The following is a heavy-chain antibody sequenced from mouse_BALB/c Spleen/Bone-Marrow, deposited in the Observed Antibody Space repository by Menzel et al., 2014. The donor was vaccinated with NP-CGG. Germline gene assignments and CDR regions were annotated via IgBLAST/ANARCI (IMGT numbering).Heavy chain of an antibody. Sequence: DVKLVESGGGLVQPGGSRKLSCAASGFTFSSFGMHWVRQAPEKGQEWVAYISSGSSNIYYADTVKGRFTISRDNPKNALFLQMARVRSEDTAMYYCTRGGNWDDFDYWGQGTTLTVSS. D-gene: IGHD4-1*01. J-gene: IGHJ2*01. CDR2: ISSGSSNI. V-gene: IGHV5-17*02. CDR1: GFTFSSFG. CDR3: TRGGNWDDFDY.